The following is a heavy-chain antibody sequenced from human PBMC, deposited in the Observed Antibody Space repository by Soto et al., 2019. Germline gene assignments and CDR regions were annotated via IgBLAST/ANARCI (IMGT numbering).Heavy chain of an antibody. J-gene: IGHJ3*02. V-gene: IGHV4-4*02. D-gene: IGHD2-15*01. CDR2: IYHSGST. CDR3: ARCLESGGSCYGVGAFDI. CDR1: GGSISSSNW. Sequence: QVQLQESGPGLVKPSGTLSLTCAVSGGSISSSNWWSWVRQPPGKGLEWIGEIYHSGSTNYNPSLKSRVTVSVDKSKNQFSLRLSSVTAADTAVYYCARCLESGGSCYGVGAFDIWGQGTMVTVSS.